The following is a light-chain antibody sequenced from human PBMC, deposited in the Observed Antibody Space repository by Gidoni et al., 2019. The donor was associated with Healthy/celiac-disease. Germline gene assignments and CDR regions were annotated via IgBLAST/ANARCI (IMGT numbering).Light chain of an antibody. CDR3: QSYDSSLSGFWV. CDR1: SSNIGAGYD. Sequence: QSVLTQPPSVSGAPGQRVTISCTGSSSNIGAGYDVHWYQQLPGTAPKLLIYGNSNRPSEVPDRFSGSKSGTSASRAITGLQAEDEADYYCQSYDSSLSGFWVFGGGTKLTVL. V-gene: IGLV1-40*01. CDR2: GNS. J-gene: IGLJ3*02.